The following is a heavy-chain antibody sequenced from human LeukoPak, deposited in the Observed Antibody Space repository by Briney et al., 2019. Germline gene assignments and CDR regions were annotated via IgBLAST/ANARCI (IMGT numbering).Heavy chain of an antibody. J-gene: IGHJ3*01. Sequence: GESLKISRKVSGYTFSTYWIGWVRQMPGKGLEWMGIIYPGDSDTRYNPSFQGQVTISADKSINTAYLQWSSLKASATGIYYCARQKYSSGHDGFDVWGQGTMVTVSS. CDR2: IYPGDSDT. CDR1: GYTFSTYW. D-gene: IGHD6-19*01. V-gene: IGHV5-51*01. CDR3: ARQKYSSGHDGFDV.